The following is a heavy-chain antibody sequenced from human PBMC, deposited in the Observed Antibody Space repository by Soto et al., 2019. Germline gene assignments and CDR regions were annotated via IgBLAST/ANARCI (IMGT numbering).Heavy chain of an antibody. J-gene: IGHJ6*02. CDR3: AKDLSWVVATFYYYYGMDV. D-gene: IGHD5-12*01. Sequence: GGSLRLSCAASGFTFSSYGMHWVRQAPGKGLEWVAVISYDGSNKYYADSVKGRFTISRDNSKNTLYLQMNSLRAEDTAVYYCAKDLSWVVATFYYYYGMDVWGQGTTVTVSS. V-gene: IGHV3-30*18. CDR2: ISYDGSNK. CDR1: GFTFSSYG.